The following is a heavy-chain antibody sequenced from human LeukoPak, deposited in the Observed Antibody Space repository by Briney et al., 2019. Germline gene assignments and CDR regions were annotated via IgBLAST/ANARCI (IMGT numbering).Heavy chain of an antibody. CDR2: IKSNTDGGTT. Sequence: RGSLRLSCAASGFSFSDTWMTWVRQAPGRGPEWVGRIKSNTDGGTTDYAAPVKGRFSISRDDSKNTLYLQMNSLKSEDTAVYYCTTAPQVPFDYWGQGTLVTVSS. D-gene: IGHD2-2*01. V-gene: IGHV3-15*01. J-gene: IGHJ4*02. CDR3: TTAPQVPFDY. CDR1: GFSFSDTW.